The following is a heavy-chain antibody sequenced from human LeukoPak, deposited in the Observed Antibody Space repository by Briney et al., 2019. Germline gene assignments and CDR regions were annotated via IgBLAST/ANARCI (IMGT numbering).Heavy chain of an antibody. CDR3: ARAQYYSDSTGYYYLHY. Sequence: GGSLRLSCAASGFTFSSYAMSWVRQAPGKGLEWVSAISGSGGSTYYADSVKGRFTISRDNAKNSLYLQTNSLRAEDTAVYYCARAQYYSDSTGYYYLHYWGQGTLVTVSS. D-gene: IGHD3-22*01. J-gene: IGHJ4*02. CDR2: ISGSGGST. V-gene: IGHV3-23*01. CDR1: GFTFSSYA.